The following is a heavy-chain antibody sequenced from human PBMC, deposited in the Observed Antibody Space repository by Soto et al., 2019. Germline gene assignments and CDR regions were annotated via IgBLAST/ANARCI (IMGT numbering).Heavy chain of an antibody. J-gene: IGHJ5*02. V-gene: IGHV4-59*08. CDR2: IYYSGST. D-gene: IGHD6-19*01. CDR3: ARGGWSLDL. CDR1: GGSISSYF. Sequence: SETLSLTCTVSGGSISSYFWSWIRQPPGKGLEWIGYIYYSGSTNYNPSLKSRVTISVDTSKNQFSLKLSSVTAADTAVYFCARGGWSLDLWGQGTLVNVSS.